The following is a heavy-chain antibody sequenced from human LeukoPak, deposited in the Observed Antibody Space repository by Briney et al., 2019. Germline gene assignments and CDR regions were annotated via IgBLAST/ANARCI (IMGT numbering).Heavy chain of an antibody. CDR3: ARGAYDSGTYNWFDP. V-gene: IGHV1-2*02. CDR2: INPNSGGT. J-gene: IGHJ5*02. D-gene: IGHD3-10*01. CDR1: GYTFTGYY. Sequence: GASVKVSCKASGYTFTGYYMHWVRQAPGQGLEWMGWINPNSGGTNYAQKFQGRVTMTRDTSISTAYMELSRLRSDDTAVYYCARGAYDSGTYNWFDPWGQGTLVTVSS.